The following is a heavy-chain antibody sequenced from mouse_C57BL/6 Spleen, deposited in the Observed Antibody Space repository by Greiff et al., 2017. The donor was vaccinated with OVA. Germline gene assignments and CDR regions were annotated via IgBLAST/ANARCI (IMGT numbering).Heavy chain of an antibody. Sequence: EVKLVESGEGLVKPGGSLKLSCAASGFTFSSYAMSWVRQTPEKRLEWVAYISSGGDYIYYADTVKGRFTISRDNARNTLYLQMSSLKSEDTAMYYCTSTVVARGYFDYWGQGTTLTVSS. CDR3: TSTVVARGYFDY. D-gene: IGHD1-1*01. V-gene: IGHV5-9-1*02. J-gene: IGHJ2*01. CDR2: ISSGGDYI. CDR1: GFTFSSYA.